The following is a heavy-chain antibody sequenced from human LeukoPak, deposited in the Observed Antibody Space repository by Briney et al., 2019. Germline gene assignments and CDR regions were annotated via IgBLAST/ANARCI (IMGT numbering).Heavy chain of an antibody. CDR2: ISSSGGSI. CDR3: ARAKSWELLPTFDY. V-gene: IGHV3-48*03. J-gene: IGHJ4*02. D-gene: IGHD1-26*01. Sequence: GGSLRLSCAASGFTFDSYEMNWVRQVPGKGLEWLSHISSSGGSIYYADSLEGRFTTSRDNGRNSLYLQMNSLRAGDTAVYYCARAKSWELLPTFDYWGQGTPVTVSS. CDR1: GFTFDSYE.